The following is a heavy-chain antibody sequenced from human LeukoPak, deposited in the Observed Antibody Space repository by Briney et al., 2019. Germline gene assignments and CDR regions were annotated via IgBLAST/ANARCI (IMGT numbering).Heavy chain of an antibody. CDR2: IRTKAHGGTT. CDR3: AREAPLMVTDDI. D-gene: IGHD5-18*01. J-gene: IGHJ3*02. Sequence: PGGSLRLSCAASGFTIGDYATSWFRQAPGKGLEWVGFIRTKAHGGTTEYAASVKDRFTISRDDSKNSAYLQMSSLKTEDTAVYYCAREAPLMVTDDIWGQGTMVTVSS. CDR1: GFTIGDYA. V-gene: IGHV3-49*03.